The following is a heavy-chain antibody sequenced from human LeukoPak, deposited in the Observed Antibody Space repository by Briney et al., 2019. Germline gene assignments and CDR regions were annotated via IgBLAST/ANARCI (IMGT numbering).Heavy chain of an antibody. CDR1: GYTFTSYY. D-gene: IGHD3-22*01. Sequence: ASVKVSCKASGYTFTSYYMHWVRQAPGQGLELMGIINPSGGSTSYAQKFQGRVTMTRDTSTSTVYMELSSLRSEDTAVYYCARAYYYDSSGYYFRYYFDYWGQGTLVTVSS. CDR2: INPSGGST. J-gene: IGHJ4*02. V-gene: IGHV1-46*03. CDR3: ARAYYYDSSGYYFRYYFDY.